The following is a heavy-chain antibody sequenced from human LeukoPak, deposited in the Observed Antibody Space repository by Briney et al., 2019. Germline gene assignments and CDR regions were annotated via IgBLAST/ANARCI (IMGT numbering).Heavy chain of an antibody. CDR1: GYRFTSYW. CDR2: IYPSDSDS. V-gene: IGHV5-51*01. CDR3: ASGARTDYFAY. J-gene: IGHJ4*02. Sequence: GESLKISCKGSGYRFTSYWIGWVRQMPGKGLERMGIIYPSDSDSRYSPSFQGQVTISADKSISTAYLQWSSLKASDTAMYYCASGARTDYFAYWGQGTLVTVSS. D-gene: IGHD6-6*01.